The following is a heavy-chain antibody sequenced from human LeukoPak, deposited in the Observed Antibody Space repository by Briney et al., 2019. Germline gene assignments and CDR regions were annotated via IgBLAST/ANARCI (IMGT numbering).Heavy chain of an antibody. CDR3: ARDSDLDYGDYKRWFDP. D-gene: IGHD4-17*01. Sequence: SVKVSCKASGGTFISYAISWVRQAPGQGLEWMGRIIPIFGTANYAQKFQGRVTITTDESTSTAYMELSSLRSEDTAVYYCARDSDLDYGDYKRWFDPWGQGTLVTVSS. V-gene: IGHV1-69*05. CDR2: IIPIFGTA. J-gene: IGHJ5*02. CDR1: GGTFISYA.